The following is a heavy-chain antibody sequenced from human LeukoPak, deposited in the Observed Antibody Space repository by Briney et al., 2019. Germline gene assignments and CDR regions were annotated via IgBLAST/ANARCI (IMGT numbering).Heavy chain of an antibody. CDR2: IYYSGST. CDR3: ARGAVGYCSGTSCTEGWLDP. Sequence: SETLSLTCTVSGGSVSSGTYYWSWIRQPPGKGLEWIGYIYYSGSTNYNPSLKSRVTISVDTSKNQFSLKLSSVTTADTAVYYCARGAVGYCSGTSCTEGWLDPWGQGTLVTVSS. D-gene: IGHD2-2*01. J-gene: IGHJ5*02. CDR1: GGSVSSGTYY. V-gene: IGHV4-61*01.